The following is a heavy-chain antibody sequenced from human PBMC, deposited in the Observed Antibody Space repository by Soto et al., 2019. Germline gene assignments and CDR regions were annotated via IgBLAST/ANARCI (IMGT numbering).Heavy chain of an antibody. J-gene: IGHJ4*02. D-gene: IGHD2-15*01. CDR1: GFTFSSYS. Sequence: EVQLVESGGGLVKPGGSLRLSCAASGFTFSSYSMNWVRQAPGKGLAWVSSISSSSSYIYYADSVKGRFTISRDNAKNSLYLQMNSLRAEDTAVYYCARTVVAATRDLDYWGQGTLVTVSS. V-gene: IGHV3-21*01. CDR3: ARTVVAATRDLDY. CDR2: ISSSSSYI.